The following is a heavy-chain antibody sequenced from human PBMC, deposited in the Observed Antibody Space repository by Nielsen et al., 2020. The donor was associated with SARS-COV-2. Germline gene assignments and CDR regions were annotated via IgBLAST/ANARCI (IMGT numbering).Heavy chain of an antibody. Sequence: GGSLRLSCAASGFTFSDYYMSWIRQAPGKGLEWVSYISSSGSTIYYADSVKGRFTISRDNAKNSLYLQMNSLRAEDTAVYYCARDCGGDCYYYYYYGMDVWGQGTTVTVSS. V-gene: IGHV3-11*01. J-gene: IGHJ6*02. CDR1: GFTFSDYY. CDR3: ARDCGGDCYYYYYYGMDV. D-gene: IGHD2-21*02. CDR2: ISSSGSTI.